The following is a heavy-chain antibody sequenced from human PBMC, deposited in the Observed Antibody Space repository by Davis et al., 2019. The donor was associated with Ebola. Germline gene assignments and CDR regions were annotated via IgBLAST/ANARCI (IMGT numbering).Heavy chain of an antibody. Sequence: GESLKISCAASGFTFSSYSMNWVRQAPGKGLEWVSYISSSSSTIYYADSVKGRFTISRDNAKNSLFLQMNSLRVEDTAVYYCAKDWGYCTGDACYLDPWGQGTLVTVSS. V-gene: IGHV3-48*04. J-gene: IGHJ5*02. D-gene: IGHD2-8*02. CDR2: ISSSSSTI. CDR1: GFTFSSYS. CDR3: AKDWGYCTGDACYLDP.